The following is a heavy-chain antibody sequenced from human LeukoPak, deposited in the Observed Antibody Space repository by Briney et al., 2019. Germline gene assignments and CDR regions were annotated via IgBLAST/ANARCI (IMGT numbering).Heavy chain of an antibody. CDR1: GFAFSNDG. Sequence: GGSLRLSCAASGFAFSNDGMHWVGQAPGRGLEWVALISYDGSDKHYADSVKGRFTVSRDNSKNTLYLQMNSLSRDDTAVYYCVGVGGYDSSGFLDYWRQGTLVTVSS. J-gene: IGHJ4*02. D-gene: IGHD3-22*01. V-gene: IGHV3-30*03. CDR3: VGVGGYDSSGFLDY. CDR2: ISYDGSDK.